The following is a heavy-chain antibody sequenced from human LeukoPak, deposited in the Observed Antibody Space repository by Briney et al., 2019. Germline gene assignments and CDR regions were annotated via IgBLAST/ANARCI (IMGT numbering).Heavy chain of an antibody. V-gene: IGHV3-15*01. J-gene: IGHJ4*02. CDR3: TTEERVSSGYCSGGSCYIDY. Sequence: GGSLKLSCEASEFTFSNAWMNWVRQAPGKGREGFGRIKSKTDGGTTDYAAPVKGRFTIPRDDSKNTLYLQMNSLKTEDTAVYYCTTEERVSSGYCSGGSCYIDYWGQGTLVTVSS. CDR1: EFTFSNAW. D-gene: IGHD2-15*01. CDR2: IKSKTDGGTT.